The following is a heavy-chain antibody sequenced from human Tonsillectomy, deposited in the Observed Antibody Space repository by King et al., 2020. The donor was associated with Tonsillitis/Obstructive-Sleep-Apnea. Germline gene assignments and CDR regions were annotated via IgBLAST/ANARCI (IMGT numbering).Heavy chain of an antibody. CDR3: AGMHKIDY. CDR1: GGSISSHY. CDR2: IYYSGST. V-gene: IGHV4-59*08. J-gene: IGHJ4*02. Sequence: QLQESGPGLVKPSETLSLTCTVSGGSISSHYWTWIRQPPGKGLEWSGYIYYSGSTNYNPSLKTRVTISVDTSKNQFSLNLSSVTAADTAVYYCAGMHKIDYWGQGTLVTVSS.